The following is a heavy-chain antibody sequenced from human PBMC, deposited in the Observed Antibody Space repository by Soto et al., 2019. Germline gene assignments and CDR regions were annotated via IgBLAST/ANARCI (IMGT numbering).Heavy chain of an antibody. V-gene: IGHV4-39*07. CDR3: ARAIRNYYRYYYYGMDF. J-gene: IGHJ6*02. D-gene: IGHD1-26*01. CDR1: GDSINSGHYH. CDR2: IHYSGST. Sequence: PSETLSLTCAVSGDSINSGHYHWGWIRQPPGKGLEWIATIHYSGSTHYNPSLKSRVTISVDTSKSQFSLKLSSVTAADTAVYYCARAIRNYYRYYYYGMDFRALRTTVPVSS.